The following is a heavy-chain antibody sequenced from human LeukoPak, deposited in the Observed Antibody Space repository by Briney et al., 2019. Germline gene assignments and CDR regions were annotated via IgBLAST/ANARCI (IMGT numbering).Heavy chain of an antibody. D-gene: IGHD5-24*01. CDR2: IYGGGAT. J-gene: IGHJ4*02. CDR3: ARGDGYNFLDY. Sequence: GKSLRLSCAASGFTISDDYLAWVRQAPGTGLEWISVIYGGGATYYADSVKGRFTISRDNSENTLYLQMKSLRAEDTAVYYCARGDGYNFLDYWGQGTLVTVSS. CDR1: GFTISDDY. V-gene: IGHV3-53*01.